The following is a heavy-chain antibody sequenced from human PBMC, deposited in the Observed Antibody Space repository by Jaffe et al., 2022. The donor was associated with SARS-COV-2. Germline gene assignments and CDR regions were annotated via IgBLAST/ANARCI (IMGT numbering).Heavy chain of an antibody. V-gene: IGHV3-21*01. D-gene: IGHD3-10*01. CDR1: GFTFSSYS. CDR2: ISSSSSYI. CDR3: ARDQTSGGYFDY. J-gene: IGHJ4*02. Sequence: EVQLVESGGGLVKPGGSLRLSCAASGFTFSSYSMNWVRQAPGKGLEWVSSISSSSSYIYYADSVKGRFTISRDNAKNSLYLQMNSLRAEDTAVYYCARDQTSGGYFDYWGQGTLVTVSS.